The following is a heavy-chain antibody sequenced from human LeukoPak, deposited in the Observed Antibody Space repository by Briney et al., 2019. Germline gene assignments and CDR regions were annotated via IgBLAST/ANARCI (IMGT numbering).Heavy chain of an antibody. Sequence: GGSLRLSCVASDFTFSSYSMIWVRQAPGKGLEWISYISNGSGNRYYADSVKGRFTISRDNAKNLLYLQMNNLRADDTAVYYCARAAKWEFYHYYMDVWGKGTTVAVSS. CDR1: DFTFSSYS. CDR3: ARAAKWEFYHYYMDV. J-gene: IGHJ6*03. CDR2: ISNGSGNR. D-gene: IGHD1-26*01. V-gene: IGHV3-48*01.